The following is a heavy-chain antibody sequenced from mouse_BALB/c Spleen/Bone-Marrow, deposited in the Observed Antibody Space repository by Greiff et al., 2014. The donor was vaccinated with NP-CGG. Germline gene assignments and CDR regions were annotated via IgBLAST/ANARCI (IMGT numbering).Heavy chain of an antibody. CDR2: IDPYNGGT. CDR3: AREAAYYGNYGAMDY. CDR1: GYSFTGYN. D-gene: IGHD2-10*01. Sequence: EVQLQQSGPELGKPGASVKISCKASGYSFTGYNMYWVKQSHRKSLEWIGYIDPYNGGTSYNQKSKGKATLTVDKSSSTAYMDLNSLTSEDSAIYYCAREAAYYGNYGAMDYWGQGTSVTVSS. V-gene: IGHV1S135*01. J-gene: IGHJ4*01.